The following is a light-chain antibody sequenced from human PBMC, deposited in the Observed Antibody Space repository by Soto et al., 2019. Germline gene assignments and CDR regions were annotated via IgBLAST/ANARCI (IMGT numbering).Light chain of an antibody. V-gene: IGLV4-69*01. J-gene: IGLJ2*01. CDR2: LNRDGSH. Sequence: QSVLTQSPSASASLGASVKLTCTLSSGHSNYAIAWHRQQPEKGPRYLMKLNRDGSHSKGDGIPNRFSGPSSGAERYLRISSLQSEYEADYYCQTGGTGIVIFGGGTKLTVL. CDR1: SGHSNYA. CDR3: QTGGTGIVI.